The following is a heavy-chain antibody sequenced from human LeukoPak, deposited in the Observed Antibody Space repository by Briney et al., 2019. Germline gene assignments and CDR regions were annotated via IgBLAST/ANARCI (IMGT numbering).Heavy chain of an antibody. D-gene: IGHD2-8*01. CDR3: ARDVGVDY. Sequence: GGSLRLSCAASGFTFSSIWMSWVRQAPGKGLEWVAKIKQDGSEKYYVDSVKGRFTTSRDNAKNSLYLQMNSMRAEDTAVYNSARDVGVDYWGQGTLVTASS. CDR2: IKQDGSEK. J-gene: IGHJ4*02. CDR1: GFTFSSIW. V-gene: IGHV3-7*03.